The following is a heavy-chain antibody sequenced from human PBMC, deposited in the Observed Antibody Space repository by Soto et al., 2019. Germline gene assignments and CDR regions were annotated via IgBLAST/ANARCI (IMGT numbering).Heavy chain of an antibody. CDR1: GGSVSSGSYY. Sequence: QVQLQESGPGLVKPSETLSLTCTVSGGSVSSGSYYWSWIRQPPGKGLEWIGYIYYSGSTNYNPSLYSRVTISVDPSKYKFSLKLSSVTAADTAVDYCARGVEYCESRHFFDYWGQGTLVTVSS. J-gene: IGHJ4*02. CDR2: IYYSGST. CDR3: ARGVEYCESRHFFDY. V-gene: IGHV4-61*01. D-gene: IGHD3-22*01.